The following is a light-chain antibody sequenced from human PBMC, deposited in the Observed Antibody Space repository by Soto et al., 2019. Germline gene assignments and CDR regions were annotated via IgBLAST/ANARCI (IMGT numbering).Light chain of an antibody. CDR2: GAS. V-gene: IGKV3-15*01. CDR1: QDVSSN. Sequence: MVLTQSPATLSLSRWERSTLSCTASQDVSSNLAWYQQKPGQAPSLLIYGASTRATGTPARFSGSGSGTEFTLTISSLQSEDYAVYFCQQYIRWPLTFGGGTKVDIK. J-gene: IGKJ4*01. CDR3: QQYIRWPLT.